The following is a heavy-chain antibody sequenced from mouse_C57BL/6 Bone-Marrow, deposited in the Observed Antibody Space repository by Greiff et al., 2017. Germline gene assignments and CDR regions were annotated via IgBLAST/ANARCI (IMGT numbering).Heavy chain of an antibody. CDR3: AFYGYYGFDV. V-gene: IGHV3-6*01. D-gene: IGHD2-3*01. CDR2: ISYDGSN. Sequence: EVQRVESGPGLVKPSQSLSLTCSVTGYSITSGYYWNWIRQFPGNKLEWMGYISYDGSNNYNPSLKNRISITRDTSKNQFFLKLNSVTTEDTATYYCAFYGYYGFDVWGTGTTVTVSS. J-gene: IGHJ1*03. CDR1: GYSITSGYY.